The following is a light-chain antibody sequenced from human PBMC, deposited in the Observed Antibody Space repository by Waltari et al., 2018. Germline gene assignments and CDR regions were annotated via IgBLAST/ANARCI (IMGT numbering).Light chain of an antibody. J-gene: IGKJ1*01. CDR3: QKYNSVPWT. Sequence: DIQMTQSPSSLSASVGDRVTITCRASQDVSNYLAWYQPKPGKVPKLLIYAASTLQSGVPSRFSGSGSGTDFTLTITSLQPEDVATYYCQKYNSVPWTFGQGTKVEIK. V-gene: IGKV1-27*01. CDR1: QDVSNY. CDR2: AAS.